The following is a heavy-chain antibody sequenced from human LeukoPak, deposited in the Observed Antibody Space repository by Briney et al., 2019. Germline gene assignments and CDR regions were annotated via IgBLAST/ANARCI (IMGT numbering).Heavy chain of an antibody. J-gene: IGHJ4*02. V-gene: IGHV3-21*01. CDR2: ISSSSSYI. D-gene: IGHD2-15*01. CDR3: ARDCGSCYGVVLDY. Sequence: GGSLRLSCAASGFTFSSYSMNWVRQAPGKGLEWVSSISSSSSYIYYADSVKGRLTISRDNAKNSLYLQMNSLRAEDTAVYYCARDCGSCYGVVLDYWGQGTLVTVSS. CDR1: GFTFSSYS.